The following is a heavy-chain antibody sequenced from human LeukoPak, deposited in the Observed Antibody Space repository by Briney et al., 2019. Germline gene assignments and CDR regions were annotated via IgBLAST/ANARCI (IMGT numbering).Heavy chain of an antibody. J-gene: IGHJ6*02. CDR2: ISYSGYT. V-gene: IGHV4-59*08. CDR1: GGSISSYY. CDR3: ARQPDQYGLDV. Sequence: RTSETLSLTCTVSGGSISSYYWSWIRQPPGKGLEWIGYISYSGYTNHNPSLKSRVIISLDTSKNQFSLRLSSVTAADTAVYYCARQPDQYGLDVWGQGTTVTVSS.